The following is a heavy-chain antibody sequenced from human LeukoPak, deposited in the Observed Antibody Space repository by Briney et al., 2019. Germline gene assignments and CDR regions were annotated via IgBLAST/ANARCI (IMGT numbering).Heavy chain of an antibody. CDR3: ARGYGGNSPDY. Sequence: GASVKVSCKSSGYTFTSYGISWVRQAPGQGLEWMGWISAYNGNTDYSQKLQGRVTMTSDTSTSTAYMERRSLRSDDTAVYYCARGYGGNSPDYWGQGTLVTVSS. J-gene: IGHJ4*02. CDR1: GYTFTSYG. V-gene: IGHV1-18*01. CDR2: ISAYNGNT. D-gene: IGHD4-23*01.